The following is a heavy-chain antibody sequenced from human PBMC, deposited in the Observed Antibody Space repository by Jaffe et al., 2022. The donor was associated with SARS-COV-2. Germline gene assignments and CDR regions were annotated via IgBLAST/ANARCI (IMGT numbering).Heavy chain of an antibody. CDR2: TSYSGST. Sequence: QLQLQESGPGLVKPSETLSLSCTVSGGSISSGNYFWGWIRQPPGKGLEWIGSTSYSGSTNYKPSLKSRATMSLDTSKNQFSLKLTSVTAADTAVYYCTRASEFDYWGQGILVTVSS. V-gene: IGHV4-39*01. CDR3: TRASEFDY. CDR1: GGSISSGNYF. J-gene: IGHJ4*02.